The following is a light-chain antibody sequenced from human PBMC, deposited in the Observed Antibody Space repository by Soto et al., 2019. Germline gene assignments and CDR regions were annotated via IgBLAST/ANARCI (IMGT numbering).Light chain of an antibody. V-gene: IGKV1-5*03. CDR1: QSISPW. CDR3: QQYNTYPLT. J-gene: IGKJ4*01. CDR2: KAS. Sequence: DIQMTQSPSTLSASVGDSVTITCRASQSISPWLACYQQKPGKAPTLLIYKASSLEGGVPSRFSGSGSGTDFNITIISLQPDDFATYYCQQYNTYPLTFGGGTTVEIK.